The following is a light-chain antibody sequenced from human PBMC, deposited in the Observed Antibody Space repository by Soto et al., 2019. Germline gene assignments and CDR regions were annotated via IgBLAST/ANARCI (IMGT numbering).Light chain of an antibody. CDR1: SSNIGAGYD. J-gene: IGLJ1*01. CDR3: QSYDSGLGGYV. Sequence: QSVLTQPPSVSGAPGQRVTISCTGSSSNIGAGYDVHWYQQLPGTAPKLLIYGNSNRPSGVPDRFSGSKSGTSASLAITGLRAEDESEYYCQSYDSGLGGYVFGTGTKVTVL. CDR2: GNS. V-gene: IGLV1-40*01.